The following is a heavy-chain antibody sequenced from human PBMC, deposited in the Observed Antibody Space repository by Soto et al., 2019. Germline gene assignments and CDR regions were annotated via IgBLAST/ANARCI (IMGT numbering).Heavy chain of an antibody. CDR2: ISSSSSYI. J-gene: IGHJ4*02. D-gene: IGHD3-22*01. CDR1: GFTFSSYS. V-gene: IGHV3-21*01. CDR3: ARLTPYKSSGYYCY. Sequence: EVQLVESGGGLVKPGGSLRLSCAASGFTFSSYSMNWLLQAPGKGLEWVSSISSSSSYIYYADSVKGRFTISRNNAKNSLYLHMNSLRAQDTSVYHCARLTPYKSSGYYCYWGQGTLVTVSS.